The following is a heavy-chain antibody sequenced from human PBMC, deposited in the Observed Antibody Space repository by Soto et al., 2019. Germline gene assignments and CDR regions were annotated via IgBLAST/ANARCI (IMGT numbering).Heavy chain of an antibody. CDR1: GGSISSSSYY. D-gene: IGHD2-2*01. CDR3: ATYHEEYPNAFDI. CDR2: IYYSGST. Sequence: SETLSLTCTVSGGSISSSSYYWGWIRQPPGKGLEWIGSIYYSGSTYYNPSLKSRVTISVDTSKNQFSLKLSSVTAADTAVYYCATYHEEYPNAFDIWGQGTMVTVSS. V-gene: IGHV4-39*01. J-gene: IGHJ3*02.